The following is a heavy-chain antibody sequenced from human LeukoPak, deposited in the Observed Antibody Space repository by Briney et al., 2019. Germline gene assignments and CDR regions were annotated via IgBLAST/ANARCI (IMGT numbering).Heavy chain of an antibody. CDR2: INTNTGNP. Sequence: ASVKVSCKASGYTFSSYPMNWVRQAPGQGLEWMGWINTNTGNPTYAQGFTGRFVFSLDTSVSAAYLQISSLKAEDTAVYYCARGEVNYYGSGSPELYFDYWGQGTLVTVSS. J-gene: IGHJ4*02. V-gene: IGHV7-4-1*02. CDR1: GYTFSSYP. CDR3: ARGEVNYYGSGSPELYFDY. D-gene: IGHD3-10*01.